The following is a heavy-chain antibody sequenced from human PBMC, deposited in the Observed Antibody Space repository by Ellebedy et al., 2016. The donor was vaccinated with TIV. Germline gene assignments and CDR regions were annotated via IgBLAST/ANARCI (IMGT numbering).Heavy chain of an antibody. Sequence: SETLSLXCAVNGGSFSTYYWSWIRQPPEKGLVWIGDINHSGFTDYNPSLKSRVTISRDTSKNQFSLNLSSVTAADTAVYYCARVRRAYSGYYIDVWGHGTMVIVSS. J-gene: IGHJ6*02. CDR3: ARVRRAYSGYYIDV. V-gene: IGHV4-34*01. CDR2: INHSGFT. CDR1: GGSFSTYY. D-gene: IGHD5-12*01.